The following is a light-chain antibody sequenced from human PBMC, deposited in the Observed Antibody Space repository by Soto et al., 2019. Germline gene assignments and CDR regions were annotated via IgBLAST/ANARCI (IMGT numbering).Light chain of an antibody. Sequence: QSVLTQPASVSGSPGQSITISCTGTSSDVGGYNYVSWYQQHPGKAPKLIIYDVNNRPSGVSDRFSGFKSGNTASLTISGLRVEDEADYYCSSYTSTTTDVFGTGTKVTVL. CDR2: DVN. V-gene: IGLV2-14*01. CDR1: SSDVGGYNY. CDR3: SSYTSTTTDV. J-gene: IGLJ1*01.